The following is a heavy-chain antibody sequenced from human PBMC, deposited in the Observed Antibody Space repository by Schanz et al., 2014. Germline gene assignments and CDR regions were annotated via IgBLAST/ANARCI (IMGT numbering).Heavy chain of an antibody. CDR1: GFTFSDYY. D-gene: IGHD3-3*01. CDR2: VSSSSSYT. CDR3: VRDSFFAFDY. V-gene: IGHV3-11*06. J-gene: IGHJ4*02. Sequence: VQLVESGGGVVRPGGSLRLSCVASGFTFSDYYMSWIRQAPGKGLEWVSYVSSSSSYTHYADSVKGRFTISRDNAKNSLFLQMNSLRAEDTAVYYCVRDSFFAFDYWGQGTLVTVSS.